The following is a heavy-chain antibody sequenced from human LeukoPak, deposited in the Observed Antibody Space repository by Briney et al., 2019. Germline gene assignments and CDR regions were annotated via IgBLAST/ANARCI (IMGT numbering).Heavy chain of an antibody. J-gene: IGHJ6*04. V-gene: IGHV4-34*01. CDR3: VRRKNLHSIQYYYYGMDV. CDR1: NGSFSGHY. CDR2: IDHSGST. Sequence: SETLSLTCAIYNGSFSGHYWTWIRQPPGKGLEWIGEIDHSGSTNSNPSLESRVTISVDTSKNQFSLRLSSVTAADTAMYYCVRRKNLHSIQYYYYGMDVWGKGTTVTVSS. D-gene: IGHD3-3*02.